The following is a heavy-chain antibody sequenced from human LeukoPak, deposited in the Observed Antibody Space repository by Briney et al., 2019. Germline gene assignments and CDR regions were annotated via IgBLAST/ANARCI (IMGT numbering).Heavy chain of an antibody. J-gene: IGHJ5*02. CDR3: ARDFWSGHNWFDP. V-gene: IGHV3-21*05. CDR2: ISSTGSYI. CDR1: GFTFSSYS. D-gene: IGHD3-3*01. Sequence: QTGGSLRLSCAASGFTFSSYSMNWVRQAPGKGLEWLSFISSTGSYIYYADSVKGRFTISRDNAKNSLYLQMNSLRAEDTAVYYCARDFWSGHNWFDPWGQGTLVTVSS.